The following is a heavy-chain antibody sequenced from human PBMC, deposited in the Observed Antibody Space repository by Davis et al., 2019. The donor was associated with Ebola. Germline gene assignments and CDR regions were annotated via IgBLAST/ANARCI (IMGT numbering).Heavy chain of an antibody. V-gene: IGHV5-51*01. Sequence: PGGSLRLSCKGSGYTFTTYWIGWVRQMPGKGLEWMGIIYPGDSDTRYSPSFQGQVTISADKSISTAYLQWSSLKASDSAMYYCASADSSLDAFDIWGQGTMVTVSS. CDR2: IYPGDSDT. CDR1: GYTFTTYW. CDR3: ASADSSLDAFDI. J-gene: IGHJ3*02. D-gene: IGHD6-13*01.